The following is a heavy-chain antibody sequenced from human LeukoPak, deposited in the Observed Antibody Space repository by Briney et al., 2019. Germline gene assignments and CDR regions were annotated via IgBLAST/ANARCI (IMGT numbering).Heavy chain of an antibody. D-gene: IGHD3-22*01. V-gene: IGHV1-18*01. J-gene: IGHJ4*02. CDR1: GYTFTSYG. CDR2: ISAYNGNT. Sequence: ASVKVSCKASGYTFTSYGISWVRQAPGQGLEWMGWISAYNGNTNYAQKLQGRVPMTTDPSTSTAYMELRSLRSDDTAVYYCARDRGTFYYDSGGYFFDYWGQGTLVTVSS. CDR3: ARDRGTFYYDSGGYFFDY.